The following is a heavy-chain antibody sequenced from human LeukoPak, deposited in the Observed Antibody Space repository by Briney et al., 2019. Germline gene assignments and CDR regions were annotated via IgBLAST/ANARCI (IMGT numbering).Heavy chain of an antibody. V-gene: IGHV3-7*01. J-gene: IGHJ4*02. Sequence: GGSLRLSCAASGFTFSRHWMSWVRQAPGKGLERVAHMNQDGSAIYSVDSVKGRFTISRDNDKNSLYLQMNGLTVADTDVYYCARTVPGYPDDYFDYWGQGTLVTVSS. D-gene: IGHD6-19*01. CDR3: ARTVPGYPDDYFDY. CDR1: GFTFSRHW. CDR2: MNQDGSAI.